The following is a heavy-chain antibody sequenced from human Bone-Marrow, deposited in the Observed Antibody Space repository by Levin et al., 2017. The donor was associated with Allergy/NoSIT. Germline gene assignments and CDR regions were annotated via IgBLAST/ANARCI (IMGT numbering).Heavy chain of an antibody. CDR1: GFSFSSYD. V-gene: IGHV3-13*01. CDR3: ARPVAGKGFYFGMGV. J-gene: IGHJ6*02. Sequence: PGGSLRLSCTASGFSFSSYDMFWVRQPTGKGLEWVSIIDTAGDTYYPDSVKGRFTISRDNAKNTLYLQMNSLRAGDTAVYYCARPVAGKGFYFGMGVWGQGTTVIVSS. D-gene: IGHD6-19*01. CDR2: IDTAGDT.